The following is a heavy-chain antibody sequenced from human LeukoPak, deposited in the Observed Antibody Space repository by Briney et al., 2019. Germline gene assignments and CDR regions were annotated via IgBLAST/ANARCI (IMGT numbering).Heavy chain of an antibody. D-gene: IGHD3-9*01. V-gene: IGHV4-59*08. CDR1: GGSISSYY. CDR3: ARHPPSLRYFDWLVGAFDY. J-gene: IGHJ4*02. CDR2: IYYSGST. Sequence: SETLSLTCTVSGGSISSYYWSWIRQPPGKGLEWIGYIYYSGSTNYNPSLKSRVTISVDTSKNQFSLKLSSVTAADTAVYYCARHPPSLRYFDWLVGAFDYWGQGTLVTVSS.